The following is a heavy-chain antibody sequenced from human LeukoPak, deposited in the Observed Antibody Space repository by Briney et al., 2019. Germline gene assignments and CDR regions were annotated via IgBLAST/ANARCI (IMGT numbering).Heavy chain of an antibody. CDR3: ARKGYGSGSYYYDY. J-gene: IGHJ4*02. CDR2: MSPRSGNT. V-gene: IGHV1-8*01. Sequence: ASVKVSCKTSGYTFTRCDIHWVRQAAGQGLEWMGWMSPRSGNTASARKFQGRVTMTRNTSINTAYMELSSLRPEDTAVYYCARKGYGSGSYYYDYWGQGTLVTVSS. CDR1: GYTFTRCD. D-gene: IGHD3-10*01.